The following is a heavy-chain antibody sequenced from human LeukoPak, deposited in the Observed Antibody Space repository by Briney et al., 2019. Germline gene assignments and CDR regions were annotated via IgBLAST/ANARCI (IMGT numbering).Heavy chain of an antibody. Sequence: SETLSLTCTVSGGSISSHYWSWIRQPPGKGLEWIGYIYYSGSTNYNPSLKSRVTISVDTSKNQFSLKLSSVTAADTAVYYCARVTADYDFWSGPMWFDPWCQGTLVTVSS. V-gene: IGHV4-59*11. CDR2: IYYSGST. J-gene: IGHJ5*02. CDR1: GGSISSHY. CDR3: ARVTADYDFWSGPMWFDP. D-gene: IGHD3-3*01.